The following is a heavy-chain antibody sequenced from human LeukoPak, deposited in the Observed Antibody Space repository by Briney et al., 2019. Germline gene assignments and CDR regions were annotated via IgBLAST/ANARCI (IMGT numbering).Heavy chain of an antibody. D-gene: IGHD3-16*02. J-gene: IGHJ4*02. CDR1: GGSTSSSSYY. CDR3: ARRGGDYVWGSYRYAIDY. Sequence: SETLSLTCTVSGGSTSSSSYYWGWIRQPPGKGLEWIGSIYYSGSTYYNPSLKSRVTISVDTSKNQFSLKLSSVTAADTAVYYCARRGGDYVWGSYRYAIDYWGQGTLVTVSS. CDR2: IYYSGST. V-gene: IGHV4-39*01.